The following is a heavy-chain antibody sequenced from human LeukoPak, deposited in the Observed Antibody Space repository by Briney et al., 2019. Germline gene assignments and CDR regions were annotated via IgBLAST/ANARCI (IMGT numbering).Heavy chain of an antibody. V-gene: IGHV4-59*01. CDR2: IYYGGST. Sequence: SETLSLTCSVSGDSINSNYWSWMRQPPGKGLEWIGYIYYGGSTNYNPSLKSRVSMSVDTSKNQFSLNLSSVTAADTAVYHCARLLAGCPGGRCRAHFDCWGQGTLVTVSS. CDR3: ARLLAGCPGGRCRAHFDC. CDR1: GDSINSNY. D-gene: IGHD2-15*01. J-gene: IGHJ4*02.